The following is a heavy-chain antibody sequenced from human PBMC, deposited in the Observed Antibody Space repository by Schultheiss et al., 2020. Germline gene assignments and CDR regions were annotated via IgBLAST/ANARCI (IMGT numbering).Heavy chain of an antibody. CDR3: ARGPNYYDSSGYLYFDY. V-gene: IGHV4-4*07. Sequence: SETLSLTCTVSGGSISGYYWSWIRQPAGKGLEWIGRIYTSGSTNYNPSLKSRVTMSVDTSKNQFSLKLSSVTAADTAVYYCARGPNYYDSSGYLYFDYWGQGSLVTVSS. CDR1: GGSISGYY. J-gene: IGHJ4*02. D-gene: IGHD3-22*01. CDR2: IYTSGST.